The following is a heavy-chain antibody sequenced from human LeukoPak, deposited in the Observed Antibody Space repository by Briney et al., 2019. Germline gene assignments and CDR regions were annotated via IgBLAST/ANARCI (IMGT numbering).Heavy chain of an antibody. V-gene: IGHV4-34*01. Sequence: KPSETLSLTCTVYGGSFSGYYWSWIRQPPGKGLEWIGEINHSGSTNYNPSLKSRVTISVDTSKNQFSLKLSSVTAADTAVYYCARGGDFWRRIDYWGQGTLVTVSS. CDR1: GGSFSGYY. D-gene: IGHD3-3*01. CDR3: ARGGDFWRRIDY. J-gene: IGHJ4*02. CDR2: INHSGST.